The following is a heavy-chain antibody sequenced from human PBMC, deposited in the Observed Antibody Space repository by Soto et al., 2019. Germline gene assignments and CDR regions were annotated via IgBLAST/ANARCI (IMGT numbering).Heavy chain of an antibody. CDR1: GGTFSSYA. CDR3: AREGELRMGGYFDY. J-gene: IGHJ4*02. V-gene: IGHV1-69*13. D-gene: IGHD3-16*01. CDR2: IIPIFGTA. Sequence: GASVKVSCKASGGTFSSYAISWVRQAPGQGPEWMGGIIPIFGTANYAQKFQGRVTITADESTSTAYMELSSLRSEDTAVYYCAREGELRMGGYFDYWGQGTLVTVSS.